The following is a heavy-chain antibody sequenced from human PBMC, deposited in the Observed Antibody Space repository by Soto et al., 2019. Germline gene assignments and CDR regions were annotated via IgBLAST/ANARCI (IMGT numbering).Heavy chain of an antibody. V-gene: IGHV3-7*01. D-gene: IGHD6-13*01. Sequence: GGSLRLSCAASGFTFSSYWMSWVRQAPGKGLEWVANIKQDGSEKYYVDSVKGRFTISRDNAKNSLYLQMNSLRAEDTAVYYCARGARAAAAARWFDPWGQGTLVTVSS. CDR3: ARGARAAAAARWFDP. CDR1: GFTFSSYW. CDR2: IKQDGSEK. J-gene: IGHJ5*02.